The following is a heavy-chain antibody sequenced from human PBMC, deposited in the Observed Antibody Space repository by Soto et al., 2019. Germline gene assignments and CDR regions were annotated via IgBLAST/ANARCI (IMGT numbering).Heavy chain of an antibody. V-gene: IGHV1-18*01. Sequence: QVQLVQSGAEVKKPGASVKVSCKASGYTFTSYGISWVRQAPGQWHEWMGWISAYNGNTNYAQKLQGRVTMTTDTSMSTAYMELSILSSDDTAVYYCARDLGANWFDPGGQDTMVTVPS. CDR2: ISAYNGNT. D-gene: IGHD7-27*01. J-gene: IGHJ5*02. CDR3: ARDLGANWFDP. CDR1: GYTFTSYG.